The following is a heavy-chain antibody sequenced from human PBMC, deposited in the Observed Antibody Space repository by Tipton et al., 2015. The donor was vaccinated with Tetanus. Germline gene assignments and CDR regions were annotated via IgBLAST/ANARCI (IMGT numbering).Heavy chain of an antibody. Sequence: TLSLTCTVSGGSISSGGYYWSWIRQHPGKGLEWIGGIYYSGSTYYNPSLKSRVTISVDTSKNQFSLRLDSVTAADTAVYYCARDQARGARGWNYFDSWGQGTLVTVSS. CDR1: GGSISSGGYY. D-gene: IGHD6-6*01. V-gene: IGHV4-31*03. CDR3: ARDQARGARGWNYFDS. J-gene: IGHJ4*02. CDR2: IYYSGST.